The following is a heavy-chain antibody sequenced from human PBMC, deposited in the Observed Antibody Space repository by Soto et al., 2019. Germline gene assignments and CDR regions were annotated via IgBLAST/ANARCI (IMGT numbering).Heavy chain of an antibody. CDR3: ARGAGRVLLAYYGMDV. CDR1: GYSFTSYW. CDR2: IYPGDSDT. V-gene: IGHV5-51*01. D-gene: IGHD3-3*01. J-gene: IGHJ6*02. Sequence: GESLKISCKGSGYSFTSYWIGWVRQMPGKGLEWMGIIYPGDSDTRYSPSFQGQVTISADKSISTAYLQWSSLKASDTAMYYCARGAGRVLLAYYGMDVWGQGTTVTVAS.